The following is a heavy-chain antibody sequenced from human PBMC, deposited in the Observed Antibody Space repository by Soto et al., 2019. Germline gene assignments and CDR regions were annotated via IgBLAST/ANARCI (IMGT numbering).Heavy chain of an antibody. CDR3: AGYCSSSICPEEHYFGLEV. CDR1: AGSLYTYY. J-gene: IGHJ6*01. Sequence: KSSETLSLTCNLSAGSLYTYYWNWMRESPGKGLEWIGYISDGASSNYNPSLKSRVTISVDTSKKQVSLNLTSVSAPDTSRYFCAGYCSSSICPEEHYFGLEVWGKGNTVVVSS. D-gene: IGHD2-2*01. V-gene: IGHV4-59*01. CDR2: ISDGASS.